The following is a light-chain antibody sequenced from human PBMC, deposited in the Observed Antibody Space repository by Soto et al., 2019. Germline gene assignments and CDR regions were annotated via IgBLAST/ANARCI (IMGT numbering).Light chain of an antibody. J-gene: IGKJ1*01. Sequence: EIVLTQSPGTLSLSPGERATLSCRASQSVGSIYLAWYQQKPGQAPRLLIYGASSRATGIPDRFSGSGSGTDFTLTISSLEPEDFAVYYCQQYGSSPGTFGQGTKVEI. CDR3: QQYGSSPGT. CDR2: GAS. CDR1: QSVGSIY. V-gene: IGKV3-20*01.